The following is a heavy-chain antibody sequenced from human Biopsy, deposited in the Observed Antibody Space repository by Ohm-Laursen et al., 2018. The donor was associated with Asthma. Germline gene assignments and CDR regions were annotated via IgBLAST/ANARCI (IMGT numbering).Heavy chain of an antibody. CDR3: ASGPQWSGLDV. CDR1: RGSFRGYV. V-gene: IGHV4-34*01. D-gene: IGHD2-8*01. CDR2: IPQGGAT. J-gene: IGHJ6*02. Sequence: TLSLTCAYRGSFRGYVCTWIRQPPGKGLEWIGEIPQGGATTFNPSLKSRVTISIDPSKSQLSLRLTSMTAADTAVYYCASGPQWSGLDVWGQGTTVTVSS.